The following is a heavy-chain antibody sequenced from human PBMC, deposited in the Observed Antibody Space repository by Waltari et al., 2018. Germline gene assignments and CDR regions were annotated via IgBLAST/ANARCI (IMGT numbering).Heavy chain of an antibody. V-gene: IGHV3-23*03. CDR3: SKNRAATDALDI. CDR1: GFIFIDYA. Sequence: QLLESGGGLVQPGGSLRLSCEASGFIFIDYAINWVRQAPGKGLEWVSVIYSGGSKYYADSVKGRFTVSRDNSRDTVYLQMDSLRAEDTAKYSCSKNRAATDALDIWGQGTTVAVSS. CDR2: IYSGGSK. J-gene: IGHJ3*02.